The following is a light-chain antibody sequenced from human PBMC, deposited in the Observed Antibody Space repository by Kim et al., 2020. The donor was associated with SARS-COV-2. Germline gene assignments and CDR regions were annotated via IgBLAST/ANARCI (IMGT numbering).Light chain of an antibody. V-gene: IGLV1-36*01. Sequence: QRVTISCSGSSSNIGNNAVNWYQQLPGKAPKLLIYYDDLLPSGVSDRFSGSKSGTSASLAISGLQSEDEGDYYCAAWDDSLNVGLVFGGGIQLTVL. J-gene: IGLJ2*01. CDR3: AAWDDSLNVGLV. CDR2: YDD. CDR1: SSNIGNNA.